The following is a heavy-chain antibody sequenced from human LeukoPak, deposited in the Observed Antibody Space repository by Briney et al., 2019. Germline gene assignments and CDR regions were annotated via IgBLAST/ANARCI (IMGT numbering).Heavy chain of an antibody. J-gene: IGHJ4*02. V-gene: IGHV3-11*01. Sequence: GGSLTLFCAASGFTFSYYYVSGIRQAPGKGLEWVSYISSSGSTIYYADSVKGRFTISRDNAKNSLYLQMNSLRAEDTAVYYCARVGFWSGYSFDYWGQGTLVTVSS. CDR3: ARVGFWSGYSFDY. CDR1: GFTFSYYY. D-gene: IGHD3-3*01. CDR2: ISSSGSTI.